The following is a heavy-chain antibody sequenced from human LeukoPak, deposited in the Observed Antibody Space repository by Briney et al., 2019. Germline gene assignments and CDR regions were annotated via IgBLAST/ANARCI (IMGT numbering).Heavy chain of an antibody. D-gene: IGHD6-19*01. V-gene: IGHV3-49*04. CDR3: TRVGRSSGWSAYYYYYGMDV. CDR2: IRSKAYGGTT. J-gene: IGHJ6*02. CDR1: GFTFSSYS. Sequence: GGSLRLSCVASGFTFSSYSMNWVRQAPGRGLEWVGFIRSKAYGGTTEYAASVKGRFTISKDDSKSIAYLQMNSLKTEDTAVYYCTRVGRSSGWSAYYYYYGMDVWGQGTTVTVSS.